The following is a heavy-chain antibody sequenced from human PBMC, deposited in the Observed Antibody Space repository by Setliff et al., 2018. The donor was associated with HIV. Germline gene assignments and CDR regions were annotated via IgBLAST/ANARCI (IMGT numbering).Heavy chain of an antibody. D-gene: IGHD2-21*01. V-gene: IGHV1-2*02. CDR3: ATGIPSDLDY. CDR1: GYRFIGHY. Sequence: ASVKVSCKTSGYRFIGHYLHWVRLAPGQGPEWEGWINPETGDPNYAQKFRGRVLLTRDTSITTAFVHVAKLTSDDTAIYYCATGIPSDLDYWGQGTLVTVSS. CDR2: INPETGDP. J-gene: IGHJ4*01.